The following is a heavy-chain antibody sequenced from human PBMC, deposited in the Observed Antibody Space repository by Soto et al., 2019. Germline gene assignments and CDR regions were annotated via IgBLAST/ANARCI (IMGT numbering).Heavy chain of an antibody. Sequence: GGSLRLSCAASGFTFSSYAMSWVRQAPGKGLEWVSGISGNSGSIGYADSVKGRFTISRDNAKNSLYLQMNSLRAEDTALYYCAKGSPFRTTGAYWGQGTLVTVSS. CDR3: AKGSPFRTTGAY. V-gene: IGHV3-9*01. J-gene: IGHJ4*02. CDR2: ISGNSGSI. D-gene: IGHD4-17*01. CDR1: GFTFSSYA.